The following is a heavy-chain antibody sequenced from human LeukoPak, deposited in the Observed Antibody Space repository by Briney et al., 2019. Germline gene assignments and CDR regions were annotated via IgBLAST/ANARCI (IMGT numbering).Heavy chain of an antibody. CDR2: INHSGST. V-gene: IGHV4-34*01. CDR3: ARGRYCSSTSCRPGGWFDP. Sequence: PSETLSLTCAVYGGSFSGYYWSWIRQPPGKGLEWIGEINHSGSTNYNPSLKSRVTISVDTPKNQFSLKLSSVTAADTAVYYCARGRYCSSTSCRPGGWFDPWGQGTLVTVSS. CDR1: GGSFSGYY. J-gene: IGHJ5*02. D-gene: IGHD2-2*01.